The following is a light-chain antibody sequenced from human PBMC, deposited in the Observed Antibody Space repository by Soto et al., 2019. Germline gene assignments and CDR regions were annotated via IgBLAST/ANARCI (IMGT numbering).Light chain of an antibody. Sequence: EIVMTQSPATLSLPPGERAALSCRASQSINSELAWYQQKPGQPPRLLIYGASTRAPGVPARFTGSESGSEFTLTISGLQSEDFAVYYCQQGHNWPLTFGQGTRLEI. CDR2: GAS. CDR1: QSINSE. V-gene: IGKV3-15*01. CDR3: QQGHNWPLT. J-gene: IGKJ2*01.